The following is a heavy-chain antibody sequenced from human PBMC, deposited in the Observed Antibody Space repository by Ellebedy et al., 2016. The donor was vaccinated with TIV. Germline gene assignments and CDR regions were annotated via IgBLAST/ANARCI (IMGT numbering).Heavy chain of an antibody. CDR3: ARESRNTGAYTDDY. Sequence: MPSETLSLTCTVSGGSISGYFWSWIRQPPGKGLEWIGYVSYSGSTYYNPSLTSRVTISVDPSKNQFSLNLRSVTAADTAIYYCARESRNTGAYTDDYWGQGSLVTVSS. D-gene: IGHD1-1*01. CDR2: VSYSGST. V-gene: IGHV4-59*01. J-gene: IGHJ4*02. CDR1: GGSISGYF.